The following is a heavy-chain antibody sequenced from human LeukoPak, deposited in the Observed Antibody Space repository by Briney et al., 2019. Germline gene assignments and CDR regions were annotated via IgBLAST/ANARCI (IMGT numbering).Heavy chain of an antibody. CDR3: AKTRIVCTSVSCPGGGFGY. Sequence: PGGSLRLSCAASGFTFSSYAMSWVRQAPGKGLEWVSSISGSGGMTFYADSVKGRFTISRDNSKNTLYLQMNSLRADDTAIYYCAKTRIVCTSVSCPGGGFGYWGHGTLVTVSS. V-gene: IGHV3-23*01. CDR1: GFTFSSYA. D-gene: IGHD2-2*01. J-gene: IGHJ4*01. CDR2: ISGSGGMT.